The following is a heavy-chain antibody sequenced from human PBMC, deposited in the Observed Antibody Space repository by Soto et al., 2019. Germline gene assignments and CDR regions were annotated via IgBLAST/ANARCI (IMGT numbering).Heavy chain of an antibody. V-gene: IGHV4-34*02. D-gene: IGHD3-3*01. CDR1: GGSVNGYY. CDR2: INHTGGT. CDR3: ATRITVFGWLIPPFDP. J-gene: IGHJ5*02. Sequence: QVHLQQWGAGLLKPSETLSLTCAVYGGSVNGYYWNWIRQPPGKGLEWIGEINHTGGTHYNPSLMSRVTMSVDTSKNQFSLRLSSVTAAETAIYYCATRITVFGWLIPPFDPWGQGIQVTVSS.